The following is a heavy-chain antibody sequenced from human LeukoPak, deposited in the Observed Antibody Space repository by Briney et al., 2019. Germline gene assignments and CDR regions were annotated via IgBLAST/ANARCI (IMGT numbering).Heavy chain of an antibody. CDR3: AKLPVDTAMVGPMGY. V-gene: IGHV3-30*02. CDR1: GFTFSSYG. CDR2: IRYDGSNK. D-gene: IGHD5-18*01. Sequence: PGGSLRLSCAASGFTFSSYGMHWVRQAPGKGLEWVAFIRYDGSNKYYADSVKGRFTISRDNSKNTLYLQMNSLRAEDTAVYYCAKLPVDTAMVGPMGYWGQGTLVTVSS. J-gene: IGHJ4*02.